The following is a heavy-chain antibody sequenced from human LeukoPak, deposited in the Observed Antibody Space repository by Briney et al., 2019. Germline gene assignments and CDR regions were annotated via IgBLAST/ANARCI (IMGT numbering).Heavy chain of an antibody. CDR3: AKLAGDRGTYGDF. V-gene: IGHV3-23*01. CDR1: GFTFSSST. CDR2: ISGNGDST. Sequence: GGSLRLSCAASGFTFSSSTMTWVRQAPGKGLEWVSAISGNGDSTYYADSVKGRFTISRDNSRNTLYLKMNSLRAEDTALYYCAKLAGDRGTYGDFWGQGTLVTVSS. J-gene: IGHJ4*02. D-gene: IGHD1-26*01.